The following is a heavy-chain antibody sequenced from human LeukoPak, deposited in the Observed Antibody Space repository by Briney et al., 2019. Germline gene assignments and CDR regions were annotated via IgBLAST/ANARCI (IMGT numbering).Heavy chain of an antibody. D-gene: IGHD5-24*01. CDR1: GYTFTSYA. V-gene: IGHV7-4-1*02. J-gene: IGHJ4*02. Sequence: ASVKVSCKASGYTFTSYAMNWVRQAPGQGLERMGWINTNTENPIYAQGFTGRFVFSLDTSVSTAYLQISSLEADDTAVYYCARGQPWLPHWGQGSLVTVSS. CDR3: ARGQPWLPH. CDR2: INTNTENP.